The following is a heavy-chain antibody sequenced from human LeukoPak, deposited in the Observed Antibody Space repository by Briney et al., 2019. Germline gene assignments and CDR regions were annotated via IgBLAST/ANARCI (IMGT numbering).Heavy chain of an antibody. CDR1: GLYFDSHA. CDR3: AREGGDLGAFDV. V-gene: IGHV3-30*04. D-gene: IGHD3-10*01. CDR2: ISSTGGNE. Sequence: PGRSLRLSCAASGLYFDSHAMHWVRQAPGKGLEWVAFISSTGGNEYYADTVKGRFTISRDNSKNTLYLQMNSLRSEDTAVYFCAREGGDLGAFDVWGQGTVVTVSS. J-gene: IGHJ3*01.